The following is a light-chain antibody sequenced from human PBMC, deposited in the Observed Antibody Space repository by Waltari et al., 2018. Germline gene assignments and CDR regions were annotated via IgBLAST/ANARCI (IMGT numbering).Light chain of an antibody. CDR2: AAS. CDR1: QNIGSF. Sequence: IQMTQSPPSLSASVGDRVTITCRAGQNIGSFLNWYQQRPGKAPNLLIFAASSLQSGVPSWFSGGGSGTDFTLTISSLQPEDFATYYCQQSYSTSWTFGQGTKVEIK. J-gene: IGKJ1*01. V-gene: IGKV1-39*01. CDR3: QQSYSTSWT.